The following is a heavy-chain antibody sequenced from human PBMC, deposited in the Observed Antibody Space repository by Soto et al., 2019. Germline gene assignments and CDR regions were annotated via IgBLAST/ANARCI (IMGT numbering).Heavy chain of an antibody. V-gene: IGHV3-23*01. Sequence: EVQLLESGGGLVQPGGSLRLSCAASGFTFSSYAMSWVRQAPGKGLEWVSAISGSGGSTYYADSVKDRFTISRDNSKNTLYLQMNSLRAEDTAVYYCAKEGYYDIKSEEPELRVGDYWGQGTLVTVSS. CDR2: ISGSGGST. J-gene: IGHJ4*02. D-gene: IGHD3-22*01. CDR1: GFTFSSYA. CDR3: AKEGYYDIKSEEPELRVGDY.